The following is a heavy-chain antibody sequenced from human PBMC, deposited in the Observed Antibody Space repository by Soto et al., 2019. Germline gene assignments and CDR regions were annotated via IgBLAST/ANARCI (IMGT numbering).Heavy chain of an antibody. J-gene: IGHJ3*02. CDR1: GGNFRSES. V-gene: IGHV1-69*12. D-gene: IGHD2-21*02. CDR3: ARAHEFGGNLDAYDI. Sequence: QVHMVQSGAEVKKPGSSVKVSCKASGGNFRSESINWVRQVPGQGLEWIGGIIPFFGTSDYAQKFQGRLTITADESTTTAYMELSSLRSQDTAVYYCARAHEFGGNLDAYDIWGQGTMVIVAS. CDR2: IIPFFGTS.